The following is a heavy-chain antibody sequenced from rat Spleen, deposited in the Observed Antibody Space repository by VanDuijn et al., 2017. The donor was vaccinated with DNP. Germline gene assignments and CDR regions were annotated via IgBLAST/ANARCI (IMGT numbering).Heavy chain of an antibody. CDR3: ATVNYYDGTRFAY. Sequence: EVLLVESGGGLVQPGRSLKLSCAASGFTFSNYGMAWIRQTPTKGLEWVASITSRGGNTYYRDSVKGRFTISRENAESTLYLQMDSLRSEDTATYYCATVNYYDGTRFAYWGQGTLVTVSS. D-gene: IGHD1-12*02. J-gene: IGHJ3*01. CDR2: ITSRGGNT. V-gene: IGHV5S13*01. CDR1: GFTFSNYG.